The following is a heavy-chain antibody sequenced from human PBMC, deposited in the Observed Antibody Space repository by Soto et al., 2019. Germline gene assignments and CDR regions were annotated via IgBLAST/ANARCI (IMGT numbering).Heavy chain of an antibody. J-gene: IGHJ5*02. CDR1: GFTFSSYS. D-gene: IGHD1-7*01. CDR3: AREEGRGTTRFDP. Sequence: EVQLVESGGGLVKPGGSLRLSCAASGFTFSSYSMNWVRQAPGKGLEWVSSISSSSSYIYYADSVKGRFTISRDNAKNSLYLQMNSLRAEDTAVYYCAREEGRGTTRFDPCGQGTLVTVSS. CDR2: ISSSSSYI. V-gene: IGHV3-21*01.